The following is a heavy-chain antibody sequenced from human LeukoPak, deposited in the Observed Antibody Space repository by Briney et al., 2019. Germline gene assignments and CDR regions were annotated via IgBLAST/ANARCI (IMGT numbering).Heavy chain of an antibody. CDR2: IFSSRDST. V-gene: IGHV3-23*01. CDR3: ARDQTPFV. Sequence: GGSLRLSCAASGFTFSSYAMSWARQAPGKGLEWVSAIFSSRDSTYYADAVKGQFTISRDNAKNSLYLQMNSLRAEDTSVYFCARDQTPFVWGQGTLVTVSS. J-gene: IGHJ4*02. CDR1: GFTFSSYA.